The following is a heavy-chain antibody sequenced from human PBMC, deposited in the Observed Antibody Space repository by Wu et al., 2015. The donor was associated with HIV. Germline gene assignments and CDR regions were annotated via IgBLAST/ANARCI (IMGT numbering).Heavy chain of an antibody. Sequence: QVRLVQSGPEVKKPGASVKVSCKASGYPFNNYGLTWVRQAPGQGLEWVGWMNPNSGNTGYPQKFQGRVTMTRDTSISTAYMELSSLKSEDTAVYYCARAASFFYDKHGYYRNWYFDVWGRGTLVAVSS. D-gene: IGHD3-22*01. V-gene: IGHV1-8*02. CDR2: MNPNSGNT. CDR1: GYPFNNYG. J-gene: IGHJ2*01. CDR3: ARAASFFYDKHGYYRNWYFDV.